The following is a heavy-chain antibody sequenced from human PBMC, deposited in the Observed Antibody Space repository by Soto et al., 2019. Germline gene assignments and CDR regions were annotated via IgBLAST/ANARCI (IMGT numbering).Heavy chain of an antibody. D-gene: IGHD3-10*01. CDR3: VGSESFYLDY. Sequence: PGGSLRLSCVGSGFTFSSNWMTWVRQAPGKGLEWVTVIWFEGSQSHYADSVKGRFTISRDDSKNTLYLQMDSLRAEDTAIYYCVGSESFYLDYWGQGTLVTVSS. J-gene: IGHJ4*02. CDR2: IWFEGSQS. CDR1: GFTFSSNW. V-gene: IGHV3-33*08.